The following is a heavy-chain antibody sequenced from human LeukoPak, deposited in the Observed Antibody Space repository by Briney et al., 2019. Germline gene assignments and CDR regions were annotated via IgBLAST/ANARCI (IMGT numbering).Heavy chain of an antibody. V-gene: IGHV3-30*18. J-gene: IGHJ6*02. D-gene: IGHD1-14*01. CDR2: ISYDGSNK. CDR1: GFTFSSYG. CDR3: AKGGPGPGQTTYYYYGMDV. Sequence: PWRSLRLSCAASGFTFSSYGMHWVRQAPGKGLEWVAVISYDGSNKYYADSVKGRFTISRDNSKNTLYLQMNSLRAEDTAVYYCAKGGPGPGQTTYYYYGMDVWGQGTTVTVSS.